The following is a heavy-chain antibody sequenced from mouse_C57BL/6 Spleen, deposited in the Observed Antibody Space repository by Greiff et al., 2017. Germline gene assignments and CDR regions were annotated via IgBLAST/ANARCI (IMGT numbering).Heavy chain of an antibody. CDR3: ARSKGFAY. V-gene: IGHV1-82*01. Sequence: VQLQQSGPELVKPGASVKISCKASGYAFSSSWMNWVKQRPGKGLEWIGRIYPGDGDTNYNGKFKGKATLTADKSSSTAYMQLSSLTSEYSAVYFCARSKGFAYWGQGTLVTVSA. J-gene: IGHJ3*01. CDR1: GYAFSSSW. CDR2: IYPGDGDT.